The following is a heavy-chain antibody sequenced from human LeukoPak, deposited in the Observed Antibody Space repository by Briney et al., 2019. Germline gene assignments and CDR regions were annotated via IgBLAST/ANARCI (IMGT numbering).Heavy chain of an antibody. CDR3: AKDWFATTDY. D-gene: IGHD1/OR15-1a*01. CDR1: GFTFSVAW. CDR2: ITADEAT. J-gene: IGHJ4*02. Sequence: PGGSLRLSCAASGFTFSVAWMHWFRHVPGEGLMWVSRITADEATTYADSVRGRFSISRDNAKNTVHLQMNSLRVEDTALYYCAKDWFATTDYWGQGTLVTVSS. V-gene: IGHV3-74*01.